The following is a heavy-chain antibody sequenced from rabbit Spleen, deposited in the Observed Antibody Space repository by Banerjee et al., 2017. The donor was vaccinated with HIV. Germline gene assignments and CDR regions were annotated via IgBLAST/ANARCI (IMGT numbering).Heavy chain of an antibody. Sequence: QLKESGGGLVQPGGSLKLSCKASGFDFSGYYLSWVRQAPGKGLEWIGYIDPVFGITYYANWVNGRFSISRENAQNTVFLQMTSLTAADTATYFCARDGYSRGWGIILYYFNLWGQGTLVTVS. CDR1: GFDFSGYY. J-gene: IGHJ4*01. D-gene: IGHD4-1*01. CDR2: IDPVFGIT. V-gene: IGHV1S7*01. CDR3: ARDGYSRGWGIILYYFNL.